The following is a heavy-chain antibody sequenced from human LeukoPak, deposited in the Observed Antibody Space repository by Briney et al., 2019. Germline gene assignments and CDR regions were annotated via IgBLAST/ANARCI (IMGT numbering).Heavy chain of an antibody. Sequence: SETLSLTCSVSGGSISSSSYYWGWIRQPPGKGLEWIGSIYNSGSTYYNPSLQSRVTVSVDRTKNQFSLKLNSVTAADTAVYYCARQLGYCSSTSCYADKVDYWGQGTLVIVSS. CDR2: IYNSGST. CDR3: ARQLGYCSSTSCYADKVDY. V-gene: IGHV4-39*01. D-gene: IGHD2-2*01. J-gene: IGHJ4*02. CDR1: GGSISSSSYY.